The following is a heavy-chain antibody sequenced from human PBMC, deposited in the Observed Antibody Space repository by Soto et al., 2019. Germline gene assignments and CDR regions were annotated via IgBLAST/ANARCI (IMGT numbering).Heavy chain of an antibody. Sequence: GASVKVACKGSGGTFSSYAISWVRQAPGQGLEWMGGIIPIFGTANYAQKFQGRVTITADKSTSTAYMELSSLRSEDTAVYYCASTGKYLALDYWGQGTLVTVSS. CDR2: IIPIFGTA. V-gene: IGHV1-69*06. CDR1: GGTFSSYA. CDR3: ASTGKYLALDY. D-gene: IGHD3-16*02. J-gene: IGHJ4*02.